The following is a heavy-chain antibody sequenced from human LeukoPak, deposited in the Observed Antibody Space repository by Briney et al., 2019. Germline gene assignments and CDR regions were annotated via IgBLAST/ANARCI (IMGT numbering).Heavy chain of an antibody. CDR1: GYSISSGYY. J-gene: IGHJ4*02. V-gene: IGHV4-38-2*02. CDR2: IHHSGTT. CDR3: ARGAAAAHY. Sequence: SETLSLTCTVSGYSISSGYYWGWIRQPPGKGLEWIGSIHHSGTTYYNPSLKSRVTISVDTSKNQFSLKLSSVTAADTAVYYCARGAAAAHYWGQGTLVTVSS. D-gene: IGHD6-13*01.